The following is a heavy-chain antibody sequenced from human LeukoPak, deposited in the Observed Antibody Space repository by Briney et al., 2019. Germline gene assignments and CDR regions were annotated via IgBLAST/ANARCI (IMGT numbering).Heavy chain of an antibody. CDR3: ARASPYYYDSSGYSDAFDI. CDR2: INPNSGGT. V-gene: IGHV1-2*02. J-gene: IGHJ3*02. CDR1: GYTFTGYY. Sequence: GASVKVSCKASGYTFTGYYMHWVRQAPGQGLEWMGWINPNSGGTNYAQKFQGRVTMTRDTSISTAYMELSRLRSDDTAVYYCARASPYYYDSSGYSDAFDIWGQGTMVTVSS. D-gene: IGHD3-22*01.